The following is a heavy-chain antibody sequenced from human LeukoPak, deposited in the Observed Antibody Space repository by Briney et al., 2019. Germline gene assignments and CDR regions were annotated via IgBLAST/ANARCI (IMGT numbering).Heavy chain of an antibody. J-gene: IGHJ4*02. CDR1: GYTFTNYD. CDR3: ARSSGYDYTPFDY. D-gene: IGHD5-12*01. V-gene: IGHV1-18*04. CDR2: ISTSNGNR. Sequence: ASVTVSFTASGYTFTNYDFNWVRQAHGQGHGRMGWISTSNGNRNYAQRLQGRVTMATDTSTSTAYMELRSLRSDDTAVYYCARSSGYDYTPFDYWGQGTLVTVSS.